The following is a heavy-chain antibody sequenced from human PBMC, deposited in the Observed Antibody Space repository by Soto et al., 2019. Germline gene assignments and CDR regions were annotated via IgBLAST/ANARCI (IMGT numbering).Heavy chain of an antibody. CDR3: ARFPLDCSGGSCPDPFDY. Sequence: GASVKVSCKASGGTFSSYTISWVRQAPGQGLEWMGRIIPILGIANYAQKFQGRVTITADKSTSTAYMELSSLRSEDTAVYYCARFPLDCSGGSCPDPFDYWGQGTLVTVSS. J-gene: IGHJ4*02. CDR2: IIPILGIA. D-gene: IGHD2-15*01. CDR1: GGTFSSYT. V-gene: IGHV1-69*02.